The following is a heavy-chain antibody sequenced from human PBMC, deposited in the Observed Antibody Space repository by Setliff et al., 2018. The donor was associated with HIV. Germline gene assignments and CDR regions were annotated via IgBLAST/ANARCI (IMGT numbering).Heavy chain of an antibody. CDR1: GFIFRNFE. Sequence: GGSLRLSCVASGFIFRNFEFNWVRQAPGKGLEWISYISSGGRNIYYADSVKGRFTISRDNAKNSLYLQMNSLRADDTAVYYRARAVDSSGWEAADFWGQGTLVTVSS. CDR3: ARAVDSSGWEAADF. D-gene: IGHD6-19*01. J-gene: IGHJ4*02. V-gene: IGHV3-48*03. CDR2: ISSGGRNI.